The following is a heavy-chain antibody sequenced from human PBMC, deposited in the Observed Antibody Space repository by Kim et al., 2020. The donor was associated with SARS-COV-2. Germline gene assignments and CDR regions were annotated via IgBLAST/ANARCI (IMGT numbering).Heavy chain of an antibody. CDR3: ARSAYYYDSSGYYFDY. D-gene: IGHD3-22*01. J-gene: IGHJ4*02. Sequence: QTFQGRVTITAEKSTSTAYMELSSLRSEDTAVYYCARSAYYYDSSGYYFDYWGQGTLVTVSS. V-gene: IGHV1-69*02.